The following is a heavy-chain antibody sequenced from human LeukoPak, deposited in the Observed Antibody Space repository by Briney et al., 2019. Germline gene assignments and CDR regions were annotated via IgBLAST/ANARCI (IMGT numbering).Heavy chain of an antibody. D-gene: IGHD2-15*01. CDR2: INPNSGGT. J-gene: IGHJ5*02. CDR1: GYTFTGYY. Sequence: GASVKVSCKASGYTFTGYYMHWVRQAPGQGLEWMGWINPNSGGTNYAQKFQGRVTVTRDTSISTAYMELSRLRSDDTAVYYCARDSDIVVVVAASWFDPWGQGTLVTVSS. V-gene: IGHV1-2*02. CDR3: ARDSDIVVVVAASWFDP.